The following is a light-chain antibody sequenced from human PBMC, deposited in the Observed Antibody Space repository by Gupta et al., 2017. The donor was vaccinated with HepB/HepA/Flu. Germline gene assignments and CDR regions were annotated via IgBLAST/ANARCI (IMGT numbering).Light chain of an antibody. Sequence: QSVLTQPPSASGTPGPRVTISCSGSSSNIGGNTVNWYQQVPGTAPKLLIHSNNERPSGVPDRFSGSKSGTSASLAISRLQSEDEADYYCSTWDDSLNGDAFGTGTTVTVL. CDR1: SSNIGGNT. J-gene: IGLJ1*01. CDR2: SNN. V-gene: IGLV1-44*01. CDR3: STWDDSLNGDA.